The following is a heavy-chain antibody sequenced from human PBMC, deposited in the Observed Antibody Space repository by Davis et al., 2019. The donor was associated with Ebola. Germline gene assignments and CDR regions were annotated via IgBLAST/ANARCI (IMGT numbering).Heavy chain of an antibody. J-gene: IGHJ5*01. D-gene: IGHD5-12*01. CDR2: MNPNSGNT. Sequence: ASVKVSRKASGYTFTNYDVHWVRQGTGQGLEWIGWMNPNSGNTGYGQKFQGRVTMTRNTSISTAYMELSSLTSEDTAVYYCARGRKVARMGSWFDSWGQGTLVTVSS. V-gene: IGHV1-8*01. CDR1: GYTFTNYD. CDR3: ARGRKVARMGSWFDS.